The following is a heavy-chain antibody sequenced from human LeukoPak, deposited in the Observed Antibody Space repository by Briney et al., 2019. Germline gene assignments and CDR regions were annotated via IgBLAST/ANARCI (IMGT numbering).Heavy chain of an antibody. Sequence: PSETLSLTCTVSGGSISSSSYYWGWIRQPPGKGLGWIGSIYYSGSTYYNPSLKSRVAISVDTSKNQFPLKLSSVTAADTAVYYCARDRPSLVVVITHDAFDIWGQGTMVTVSS. J-gene: IGHJ3*02. CDR2: IYYSGST. V-gene: IGHV4-39*06. CDR1: GGSISSSSYY. CDR3: ARDRPSLVVVITHDAFDI. D-gene: IGHD3-22*01.